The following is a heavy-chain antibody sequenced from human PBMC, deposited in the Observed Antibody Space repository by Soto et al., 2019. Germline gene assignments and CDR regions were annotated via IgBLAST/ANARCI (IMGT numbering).Heavy chain of an antibody. J-gene: IGHJ4*02. CDR3: ARSMTTVVTLDY. CDR1: GGSISSSSYY. CDR2: IYYSGST. Sequence: QLQLQESGPGLVKPSETLSLTCTVSGGSISSSSYYWGWIRQPPGKGLEWIGSIYYSGSTYYNPSLKSRVNICVDXSKNQFSLKLSSVTAADTAVYYCARSMTTVVTLDYWGQGTLVTVSS. D-gene: IGHD4-17*01. V-gene: IGHV4-39*01.